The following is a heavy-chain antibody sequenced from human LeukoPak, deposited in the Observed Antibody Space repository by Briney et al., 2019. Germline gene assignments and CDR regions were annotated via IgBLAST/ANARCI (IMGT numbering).Heavy chain of an antibody. V-gene: IGHV4-59*01. J-gene: IGHJ6*03. CDR1: GGSISSYY. Sequence: SETLSLTCTVSGGSISSYYWSWIRQPPGKGLEWIGYFHYSGSTNYNPSHKSRVTISVDTSKHQFSLKLSSVTAADTAVYYCARTAARYYMDVWGKGTTVTVSS. CDR2: FHYSGST. CDR3: ARTAARYYMDV. D-gene: IGHD6-6*01.